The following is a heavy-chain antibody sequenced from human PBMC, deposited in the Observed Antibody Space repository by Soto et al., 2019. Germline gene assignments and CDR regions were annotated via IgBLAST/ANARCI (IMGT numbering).Heavy chain of an antibody. CDR3: ARFSGELTRGYYNYGRDV. V-gene: IGHV1-69*13. J-gene: IGHJ6*02. D-gene: IGHD3-3*01. CDR2: IIPIFGTA. CDR1: GGTFSSYA. Sequence: ASVKVSCKASGGTFSSYAISWVRQAPGQGLEWMGGIIPIFGTANYAQKFQGRVTITADESTSTAYMELSSLRSEDTAVYYCARFSGELTRGYYNYGRDVWGQGTRVTAPS.